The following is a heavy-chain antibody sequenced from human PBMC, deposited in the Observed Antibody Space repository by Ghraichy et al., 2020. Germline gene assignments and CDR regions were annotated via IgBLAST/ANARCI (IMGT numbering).Heavy chain of an antibody. CDR1: GGSVSSGSYY. CDR3: ARGTRGQPVMVYGMDV. Sequence: SETLSLTCTVSGGSVSSGSYYWSWIRQPPGKGLEWIGYIYYSGSTNYNPSLKSRVTISVDTSKNQFSLKLSSVTAADTAVYYCARGTRGQPVMVYGMDVWGQGTTVTVSS. CDR2: IYYSGST. V-gene: IGHV4-61*01. D-gene: IGHD2-8*01. J-gene: IGHJ6*02.